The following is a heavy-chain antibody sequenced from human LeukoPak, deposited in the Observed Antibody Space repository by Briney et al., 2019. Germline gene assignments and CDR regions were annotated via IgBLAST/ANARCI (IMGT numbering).Heavy chain of an antibody. Sequence: PGGSLRLSCAASGFTFSSYEMNWVRQAPGKGLEWVSYISSSGSTIYYADSVKGRFIISRDNSKNTLYLQMNSLRAEDTAVYCCARDNHYYGSGSYDYWGQGTLVTVSS. CDR3: ARDNHYYGSGSYDY. CDR2: ISSSGSTI. J-gene: IGHJ4*02. CDR1: GFTFSSYE. D-gene: IGHD3-10*01. V-gene: IGHV3-48*03.